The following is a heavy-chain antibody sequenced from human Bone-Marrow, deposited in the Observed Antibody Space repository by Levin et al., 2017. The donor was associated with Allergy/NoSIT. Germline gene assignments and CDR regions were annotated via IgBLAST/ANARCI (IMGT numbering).Heavy chain of an antibody. Sequence: GESLKISCAASGFTFSDNSMSWVRQAPGKGLEWLSYISYSGHSIYYADSVRGRFTISRDNAKNSLFLQMSRLRKEDSAVYYCARASYDTTGEPYFDFWGQGTLVTVSS. CDR2: ISYSGHSI. CDR1: GFTFSDNS. CDR3: ARASYDTTGEPYFDF. D-gene: IGHD3-22*01. V-gene: IGHV3-48*02. J-gene: IGHJ4*02.